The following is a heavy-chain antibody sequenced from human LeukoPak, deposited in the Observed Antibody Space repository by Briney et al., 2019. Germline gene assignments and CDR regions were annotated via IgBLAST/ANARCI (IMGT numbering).Heavy chain of an antibody. CDR2: IYHSGNT. CDR1: GGSISSYY. CDR3: ARGSDYYDSSGYSPFDY. V-gene: IGHV4-59*12. J-gene: IGHJ4*02. D-gene: IGHD3-22*01. Sequence: SETLSLTCTVSGGSISSYYWSWIRQPPGKGLEWIGYIYHSGNTYYNPSLKSRVSISVDRSKNHFSLRLSSVAAADTAVYYCARGSDYYDSSGYSPFDYWGQGTLVTVSS.